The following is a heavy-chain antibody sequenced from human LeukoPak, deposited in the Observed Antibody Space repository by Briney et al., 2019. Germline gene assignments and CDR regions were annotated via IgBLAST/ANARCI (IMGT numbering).Heavy chain of an antibody. Sequence: KASETLSLTCAVYGGSFSGYYWSWIRQPPGKGLEWIGEINHSGSTNYNPSLKSRVTISVDTSKNQFSLKLSSVTAADTAVYYCARGGYCSSTSCYRRGRMGYFDYWGQGTLVTVSS. D-gene: IGHD2-2*01. CDR1: GGSFSGYY. CDR3: ARGGYCSSTSCYRRGRMGYFDY. V-gene: IGHV4-34*01. CDR2: INHSGST. J-gene: IGHJ4*02.